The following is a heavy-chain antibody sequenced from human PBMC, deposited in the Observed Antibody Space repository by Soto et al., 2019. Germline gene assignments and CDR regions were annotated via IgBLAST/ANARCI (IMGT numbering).Heavy chain of an antibody. D-gene: IGHD6-25*01. J-gene: IGHJ5*02. CDR1: GGSISSYY. CDR3: ARSSATQLWWFDP. V-gene: IGHV4-59*01. CDR2: IYYSGST. Sequence: SETLSLTCTVSGGSISSYYWSWIRQPPGKGLEWIGYIYYSGSTNYNPSLKSRVTISVDTSKNQFSLKLSSVTAADTAVYYCARSSATQLWWFDPWGQGTLVTVSS.